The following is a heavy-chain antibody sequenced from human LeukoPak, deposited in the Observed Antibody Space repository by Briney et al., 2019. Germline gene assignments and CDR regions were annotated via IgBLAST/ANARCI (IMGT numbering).Heavy chain of an antibody. Sequence: GASVKVSCKASGYTFTSYDINWVRQATGQGLEWMGWMNPNSGNTGYARKFQGRVTMTRNTSISTAYMELSSLRSEDTAVYYCARGRRYCSGGSCYSSVFDYWGQGTLVTVSS. CDR3: ARGRRYCSGGSCYSSVFDY. D-gene: IGHD2-15*01. CDR1: GYTFTSYD. V-gene: IGHV1-8*01. CDR2: MNPNSGNT. J-gene: IGHJ4*02.